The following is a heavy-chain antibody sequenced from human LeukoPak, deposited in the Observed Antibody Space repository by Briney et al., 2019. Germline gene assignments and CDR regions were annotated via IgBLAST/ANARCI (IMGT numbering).Heavy chain of an antibody. CDR2: IYYSGST. V-gene: IGHV4-39*01. J-gene: IGHJ5*02. CDR1: GGSFSSSSYY. D-gene: IGHD6-13*01. Sequence: PSETLSLTCTVSGGSFSSSSYYWGWIRQPPGKGLEWIGSIYYSGSTYYNPSLKSRVTISVDTSKNQFSLKLSSVTAADTAVYYCARLGVAENWFDPWGQGTLVTVSS. CDR3: ARLGVAENWFDP.